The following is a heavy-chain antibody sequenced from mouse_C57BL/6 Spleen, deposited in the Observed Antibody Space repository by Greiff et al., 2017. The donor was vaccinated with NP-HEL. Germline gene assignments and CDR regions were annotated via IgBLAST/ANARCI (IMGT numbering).Heavy chain of an antibody. D-gene: IGHD4-1*01. CDR1: GYTFTSYW. CDR3: ARRERTGASGC. CDR2: FYTSDSEI. V-gene: IGHV1-61*01. Sequence: QVQLQQPGAELVRPGSSVKLSCKASGYTFTSYWMDWVKQRPGQGLEWIGNFYTSDSEIHYNQKFKDKATLTVDKSSSTAYMQHSNLTSEDSAVYYCARRERTGASGCWGQSPTLTVSS. J-gene: IGHJ2*01.